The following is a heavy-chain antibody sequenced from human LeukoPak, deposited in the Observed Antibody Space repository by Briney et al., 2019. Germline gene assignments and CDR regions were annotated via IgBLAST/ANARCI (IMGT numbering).Heavy chain of an antibody. Sequence: GASVKVSCKASGGTFSSYAISWVRQAPGQGLEWMGGIIPIFGTANYAQKFQGRVTITTDESTSTAYMELSSLRSEDTAVYYCAGGPPSVDGYHEDYWGQGTLVTVSS. CDR2: IIPIFGTA. D-gene: IGHD5-24*01. J-gene: IGHJ4*02. CDR3: AGGPPSVDGYHEDY. CDR1: GGTFSSYA. V-gene: IGHV1-69*05.